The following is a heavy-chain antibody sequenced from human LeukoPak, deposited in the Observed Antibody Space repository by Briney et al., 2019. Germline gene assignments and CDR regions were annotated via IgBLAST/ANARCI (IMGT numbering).Heavy chain of an antibody. CDR1: GYTFTSYG. Sequence: ASVKVSCKASGYTFTSYGISRVRQAPGQGLEWMGWISAYNGNTNYVQKLQGRVTMTTDTSTSTAYMELRSLRSDDTAVYYCARDGNGDYGHQFDYWGQGTLVTVSS. D-gene: IGHD4-17*01. CDR2: ISAYNGNT. CDR3: ARDGNGDYGHQFDY. V-gene: IGHV1-18*01. J-gene: IGHJ4*02.